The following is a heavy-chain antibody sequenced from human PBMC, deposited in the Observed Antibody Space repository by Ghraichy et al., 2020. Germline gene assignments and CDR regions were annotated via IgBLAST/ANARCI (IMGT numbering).Heavy chain of an antibody. J-gene: IGHJ1*01. CDR3: ARENIVAAGSIVGYFQH. Sequence: SETLSLTCTVSGGSISRYYWSWIRQPAGKGLEWIGRIYTSGSTNYNPSLKSRVTMSVDTSKSQFSLKLTSVTAADTAVYYCARENIVAAGSIVGYFQHWGQGTLVTVSS. CDR2: IYTSGST. CDR1: GGSISRYY. D-gene: IGHD6-13*01. V-gene: IGHV4-4*07.